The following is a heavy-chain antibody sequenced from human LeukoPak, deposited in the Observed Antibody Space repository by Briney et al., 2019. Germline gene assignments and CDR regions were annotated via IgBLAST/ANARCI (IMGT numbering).Heavy chain of an antibody. D-gene: IGHD4-17*01. CDR3: AREDYGKYYFDY. Sequence: PGGSLRLSCAASGFTFSSYGMHWVRQAPGKGLEWVAVISYDGSNKYYADSVKGRFTISRDNSKNTLYLQMNSLRAEDTAVYYCAREDYGKYYFDYWGQGTLVTVSS. CDR2: ISYDGSNK. CDR1: GFTFSSYG. V-gene: IGHV3-30*03. J-gene: IGHJ4*02.